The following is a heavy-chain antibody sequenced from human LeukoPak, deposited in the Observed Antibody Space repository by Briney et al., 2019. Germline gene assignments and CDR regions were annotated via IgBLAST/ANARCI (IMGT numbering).Heavy chain of an antibody. CDR2: INHSGST. J-gene: IGHJ4*02. V-gene: IGHV4-34*01. D-gene: IGHD1-14*01. CDR1: GGSFSGYY. Sequence: SETLSLTCAVYGGSFSGYYWSWIRQPPGKGLEWIGEINHSGSTNYNPSLKSRVTISVDTSKNQFSLKLSSVTAADTAVYCCARGRGSRTLWDYWGQGTLVTVSS. CDR3: ARGRGSRTLWDY.